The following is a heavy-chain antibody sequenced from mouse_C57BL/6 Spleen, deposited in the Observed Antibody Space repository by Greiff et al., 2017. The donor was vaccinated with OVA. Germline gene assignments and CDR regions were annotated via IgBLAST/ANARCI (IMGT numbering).Heavy chain of an antibody. V-gene: IGHV1-42*01. Sequence: EVQLQQSGPELVKPGASVKISCKASGYSFTGYYMNWVKQSPEKSLEWIGEINPSTGGTTYNQKFKAKATLTVDKSSSTAYMQLKSLTSEDSAVYYCARGSDGYYAMDYWGQGTSVTVSS. CDR2: INPSTGGT. D-gene: IGHD2-3*01. J-gene: IGHJ4*01. CDR1: GYSFTGYY. CDR3: ARGSDGYYAMDY.